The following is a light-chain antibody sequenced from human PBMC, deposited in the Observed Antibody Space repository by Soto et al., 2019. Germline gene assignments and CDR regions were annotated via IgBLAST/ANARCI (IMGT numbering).Light chain of an antibody. V-gene: IGLV2-11*01. CDR3: CSYAGTYTYV. Sequence: QSALTQPRSVSGSPGQSVTIPCTGTSSDVGGYQYVSWYQQHPGKAPKLMIYDVTKRPSGVPDRFSGSKSGNTASLTISGLQADDEADYYCCSYAGTYTYVFGTGTKLTVL. CDR1: SSDVGGYQY. J-gene: IGLJ1*01. CDR2: DVT.